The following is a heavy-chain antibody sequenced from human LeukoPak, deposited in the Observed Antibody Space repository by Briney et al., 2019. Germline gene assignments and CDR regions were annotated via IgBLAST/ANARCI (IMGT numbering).Heavy chain of an antibody. CDR1: GGSFSGYF. CDR2: INHSGST. D-gene: IGHD2-15*01. CDR3: ARGGRVVAATLRWFDP. V-gene: IGHV4-34*01. J-gene: IGHJ5*02. Sequence: KPSETLSLTCAVYGGSFSGYFWSWIRQPPGKGLEWIGEINHSGSTNYNPSLKSRVTISVDTSKNQFSLKLSSVTAADTAVYYCARGGRVVAATLRWFDPWGQGTLVTVSS.